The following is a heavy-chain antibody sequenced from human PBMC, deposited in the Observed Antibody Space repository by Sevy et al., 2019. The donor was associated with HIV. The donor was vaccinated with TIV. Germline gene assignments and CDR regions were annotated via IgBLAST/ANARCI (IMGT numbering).Heavy chain of an antibody. V-gene: IGHV3-30*02. CDR3: ANGDYYFDY. Sequence: GGSLRLSCAASGFTFRTYGMQWVRQAPGKGLEWVAFIRYDGNNKYYTDSVKGRFTISRDNSKNRLYLHMNGLRAEDTAVYYCANGDYYFDYWGQGTLVTVSS. CDR1: GFTFRTYG. CDR2: IRYDGNNK. J-gene: IGHJ4*02. D-gene: IGHD2-21*02.